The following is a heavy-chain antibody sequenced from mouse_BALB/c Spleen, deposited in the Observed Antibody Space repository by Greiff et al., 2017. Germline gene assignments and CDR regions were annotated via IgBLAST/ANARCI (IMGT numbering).Heavy chain of an antibody. CDR2: INPDSSTI. V-gene: IGHV4-1*02. D-gene: IGHD2-1*01. J-gene: IGHJ4*01. CDR3: ARHGNYAMDY. Sequence: AGGGVDFSRYWMSWVRQAPGKGLEWIGEINPDSSTINYTPSLKDKFIISRDNAKNTLYLQMSKVRSEDTALYYCARHGNYAMDYWGQGTSVTVSS. CDR1: GVDFSRYW.